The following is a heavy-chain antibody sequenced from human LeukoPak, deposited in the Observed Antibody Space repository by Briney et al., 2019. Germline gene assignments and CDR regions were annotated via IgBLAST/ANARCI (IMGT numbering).Heavy chain of an antibody. CDR3: AKRGGSGSQLYGDFDY. D-gene: IGHD3-10*01. CDR1: GFTFSSYE. Sequence: PGGSLRLSCAASGFTFSSYEMNWVRQAPGKGLEWVSYISRSGSTIYYADSVKGRFTISRDNAKNSLYLQMNSLRAEDTAVYYCAKRGGSGSQLYGDFDYWGQGTLVTVSS. CDR2: ISRSGSTI. V-gene: IGHV3-48*03. J-gene: IGHJ4*02.